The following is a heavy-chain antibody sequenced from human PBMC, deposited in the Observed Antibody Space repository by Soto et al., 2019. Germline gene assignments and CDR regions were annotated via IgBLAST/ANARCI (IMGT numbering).Heavy chain of an antibody. CDR1: GGSVSSNSAA. D-gene: IGHD3-9*01. Sequence: SQTLSLTCAISGGSVSSNSAAWNWIRQSPSRGLEWLGRTYYRSKWYNDYAVSVKSRITINPDTSKNQFSLPLNSVTPEDTAVYYCARATTEPCQRYDILTGSYYYYYYGMDVWGQGTTVTVSS. CDR2: TYYRSKWYN. V-gene: IGHV6-1*01. J-gene: IGHJ6*02. CDR3: ARATTEPCQRYDILTGSYYYYYYGMDV.